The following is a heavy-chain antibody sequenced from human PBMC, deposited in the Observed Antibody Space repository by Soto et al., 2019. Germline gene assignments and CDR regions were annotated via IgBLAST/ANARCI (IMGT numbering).Heavy chain of an antibody. V-gene: IGHV3-21*01. J-gene: IGHJ4*02. CDR1: GFTFTRYS. CDR3: ARESEDLTSNFDY. CDR2: ISSTTNYI. Sequence: KPGGSLRLSCAASGFTFTRYSMNWVRQAPGKGLEWVSSISSTTNYIYYADSMKGRFTVSRDNAKNSVYLEMNSLSAEDTALYYCARESEDLTSNFDYWGQGTLVTV.